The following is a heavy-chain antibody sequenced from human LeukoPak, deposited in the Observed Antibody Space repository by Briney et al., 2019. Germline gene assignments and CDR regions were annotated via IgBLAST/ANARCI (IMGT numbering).Heavy chain of an antibody. CDR3: AKVGYSYGSAPNRYYFDY. V-gene: IGHV3-21*04. CDR1: GFTFSSYS. CDR2: ISSSSSYI. D-gene: IGHD5-18*01. J-gene: IGHJ4*02. Sequence: GGSLRLSCAASGFTFSSYSMNWVRQAPGKGLEWVSSISSSSSYIYYADSVKGRFTISRDNSKNTLYLQMNSLRAEDTAVYYCAKVGYSYGSAPNRYYFDYWGQGTLVTVSS.